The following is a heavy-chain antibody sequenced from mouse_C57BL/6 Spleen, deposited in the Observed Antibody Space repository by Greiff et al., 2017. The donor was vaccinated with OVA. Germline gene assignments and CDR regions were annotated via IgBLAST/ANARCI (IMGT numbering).Heavy chain of an antibody. CDR3: AIYDGYYVAWFAY. Sequence: VQLQQPGAELVKPGASVKLSCKASGYTFTSYWMQWVKQRPGQGLEWIGEIDPSDSYTNYNQKFKGKATLTVDTSSSTAYMQLSSLTSEDSAVYYCAIYDGYYVAWFAYWGQGTLVTVSA. V-gene: IGHV1-50*01. CDR2: IDPSDSYT. D-gene: IGHD2-3*01. J-gene: IGHJ3*01. CDR1: GYTFTSYW.